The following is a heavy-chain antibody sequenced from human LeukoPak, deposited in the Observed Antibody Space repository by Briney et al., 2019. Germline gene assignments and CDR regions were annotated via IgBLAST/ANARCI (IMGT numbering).Heavy chain of an antibody. CDR2: ISSSSTYT. V-gene: IGHV3-11*05. Sequence: GGSLRLSCAASGFTFSDYYMSWIRQAPGKGLEWVSYISSSSTYTNYADSVKGRFTISRDNAMNSLYLQMNSLRAEVTAVYYCARGDTYYYDSSGYGPFDYWGQGTLVTVSS. CDR3: ARGDTYYYDSSGYGPFDY. D-gene: IGHD3-22*01. J-gene: IGHJ4*02. CDR1: GFTFSDYY.